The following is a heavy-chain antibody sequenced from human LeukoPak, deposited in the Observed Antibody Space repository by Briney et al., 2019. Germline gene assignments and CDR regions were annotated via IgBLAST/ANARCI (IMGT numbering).Heavy chain of an antibody. Sequence: ASVKVSCKASGYTFVSYGITWVRQAPGQGLELVGWISVYNGDTKYAQNLQGRVSLTTDTSTSTAYMELRSLRSDDTAVYYCVRGGGFNSGFEYWGQGTLVIVSS. CDR3: VRGGGFNSGFEY. J-gene: IGHJ4*02. D-gene: IGHD3-10*01. CDR1: GYTFVSYG. CDR2: ISVYNGDT. V-gene: IGHV1-18*04.